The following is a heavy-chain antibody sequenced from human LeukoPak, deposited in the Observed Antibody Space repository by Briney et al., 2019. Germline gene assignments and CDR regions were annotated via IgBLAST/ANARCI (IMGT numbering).Heavy chain of an antibody. CDR1: GDAITGSSYY. CDR2: MYYSGNT. D-gene: IGHD3-22*01. V-gene: IGHV4-39*01. J-gene: IGHJ4*02. CDR3: ARQYYDSTGYYYFDN. Sequence: SETLSLTCTVSGDAITGSSYYWGWIRQPPGKGLEWIGSMYYSGNTFSNPSLRSRVNMSADTSKNQFSLKLSSVTAADTAVYYCARQYYDSTGYYYFDNWGQGTQVTVSS.